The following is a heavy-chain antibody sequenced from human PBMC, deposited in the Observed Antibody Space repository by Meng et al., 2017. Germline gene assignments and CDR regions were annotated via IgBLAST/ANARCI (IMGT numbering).Heavy chain of an antibody. V-gene: IGHV1-2*06. CDR1: GYTFTAYW. Sequence: VQLLQSGAEVKKPGASVKVSCKPSGYTFTAYWLHWVRQAPGQGLDWMGRIDPRSGDTQYAQKFQGRVTMTRDTSISTTYMELSRLRSDDTAVYYCVRDEDISAAGKLFGDYWGQGTLVTVSS. D-gene: IGHD6-13*01. J-gene: IGHJ4*02. CDR2: IDPRSGDT. CDR3: VRDEDISAAGKLFGDY.